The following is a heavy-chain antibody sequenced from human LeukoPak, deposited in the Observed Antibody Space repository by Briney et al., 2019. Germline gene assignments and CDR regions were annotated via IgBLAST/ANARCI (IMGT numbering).Heavy chain of an antibody. CDR1: GGSFSDYY. D-gene: IGHD3-22*01. Sequence: SETLSLTCAVYGGSFSDYYWSWIRQPPGKGLEWIGEINHSGSTNYNPSLKSRVTISVDTSKNQFSLKLSSVTAADTAVYYCARDRYYYDSSGYLFDYWGQGTLVTVSS. CDR2: INHSGST. CDR3: ARDRYYYDSSGYLFDY. J-gene: IGHJ4*02. V-gene: IGHV4-34*01.